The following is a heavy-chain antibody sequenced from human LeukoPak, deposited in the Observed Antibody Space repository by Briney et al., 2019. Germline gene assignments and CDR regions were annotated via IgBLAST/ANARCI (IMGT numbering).Heavy chain of an antibody. CDR3: ARLIAGYSSGWSDWYFDL. CDR1: GYTFTSYG. J-gene: IGHJ2*01. Sequence: ASVKVSCKASGYTFTSYGISWVRQAPGQGLEWMGWISAYNGNTNYAQKLQGRVTMTTDTSTSTAYMELRSLRSDDTAVYYCARLIAGYSSGWSDWYFDLWGRGTLVTVSS. D-gene: IGHD6-19*01. CDR2: ISAYNGNT. V-gene: IGHV1-18*01.